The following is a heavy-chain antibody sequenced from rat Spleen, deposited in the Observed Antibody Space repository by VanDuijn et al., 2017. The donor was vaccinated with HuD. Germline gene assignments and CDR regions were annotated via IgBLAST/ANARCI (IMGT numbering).Heavy chain of an antibody. J-gene: IGHJ2*01. CDR3: TREAFGVDY. D-gene: IGHD4-3*01. Sequence: EVKLVESGGGLAQPGRSLKLSCAASGFNFNDYWMGWVRQAPGKGLEWIGEINKDSRKIKYSPSLKDKISISRDNAQNTLYLQMTKLGSEDTAIYYCTREAFGVDYWGQGVMVTVSS. V-gene: IGHV4-2*01. CDR1: GFNFNDYW. CDR2: INKDSRKI.